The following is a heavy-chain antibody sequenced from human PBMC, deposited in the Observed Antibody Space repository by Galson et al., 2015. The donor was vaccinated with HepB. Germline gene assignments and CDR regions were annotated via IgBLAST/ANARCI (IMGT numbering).Heavy chain of an antibody. CDR2: IYWDDDK. J-gene: IGHJ4*02. Sequence: PALVKPTQTLTLTCTFSGFSLSTSGVGVGWIRQPPGKALEWLVLIYWDDDKRYSPSLKSRLTITKDTSKNQVVLTMTNMDPVDTATYFCAHRVSDIVGACFDYWGQGTLVTVSS. V-gene: IGHV2-5*02. D-gene: IGHD1-26*01. CDR3: AHRVSDIVGACFDY. CDR1: GFSLSTSGVG.